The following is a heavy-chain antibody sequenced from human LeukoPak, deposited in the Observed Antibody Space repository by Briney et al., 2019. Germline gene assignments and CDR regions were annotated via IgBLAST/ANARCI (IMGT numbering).Heavy chain of an antibody. D-gene: IGHD6-13*01. CDR3: ASQAATGNYFDQ. J-gene: IGHJ4*02. Sequence: SETLSLTCTVSGGSISSYYWSWIRQPAGKGLEWIGRIYTSGSTNYNPSLKSRVTTSVDTSKNQFSLNLSSMTAADTAVYYCASQAATGNYFDQWGQGTLVTVSS. CDR2: IYTSGST. CDR1: GGSISSYY. V-gene: IGHV4-4*07.